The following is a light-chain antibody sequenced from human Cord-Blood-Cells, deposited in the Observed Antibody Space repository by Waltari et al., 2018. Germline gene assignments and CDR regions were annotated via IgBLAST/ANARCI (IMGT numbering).Light chain of an antibody. Sequence: QSALPQPAPVSGSPGPSITISCTGTSSDVGGYNYVSWYQQHPGKAPKLMIYDVSNRPSGVSNRFSGSKSGNTASLTISGLQAEDEADYYCSSYTSSSTLFGGGTKLTVL. CDR3: SSYTSSSTL. J-gene: IGLJ2*01. V-gene: IGLV2-14*01. CDR2: DVS. CDR1: SSDVGGYNY.